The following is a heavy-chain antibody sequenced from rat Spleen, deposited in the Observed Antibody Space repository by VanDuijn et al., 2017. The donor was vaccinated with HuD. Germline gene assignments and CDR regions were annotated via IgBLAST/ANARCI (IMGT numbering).Heavy chain of an antibody. V-gene: IGHV2S30*01. CDR1: GFSLTGNN. D-gene: IGHD1-1*01. CDR3: ARDRDYDSGTFDY. CDR2: MRYDGDT. J-gene: IGHJ2*01. Sequence: QVQLKESGPGLVQPSQTLSLTCTVSGFSLTGNNVHWVRQPPGKGLEWMGRMRYDGDTYYNSALKSRLSISRDTSKNQVFLKMNSLQTDDTAIYYCARDRDYDSGTFDYWGQGVMVTVSS.